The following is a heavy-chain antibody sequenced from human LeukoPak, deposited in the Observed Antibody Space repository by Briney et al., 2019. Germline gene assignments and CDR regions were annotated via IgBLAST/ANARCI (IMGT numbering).Heavy chain of an antibody. CDR3: ATYKNQPHTLFFDF. Sequence: GGSLRLSCVASGFTFGTFWMSWVRQAPGKGLEWVANVKRDGSEKYYVASVKGRFTISRDNARNSLSLQMNSLRSEDTAVYYCATYKNQPHTLFFDFWGQGALVTVSA. V-gene: IGHV3-7*02. D-gene: IGHD1-1*01. CDR2: VKRDGSEK. J-gene: IGHJ4*02. CDR1: GFTFGTFW.